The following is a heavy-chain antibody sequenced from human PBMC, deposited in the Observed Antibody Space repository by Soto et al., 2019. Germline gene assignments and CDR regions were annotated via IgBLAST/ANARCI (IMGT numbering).Heavy chain of an antibody. V-gene: IGHV3-74*01. CDR2: INEAGSST. J-gene: IGHJ4*02. Sequence: EVQLVESGGSLVQPGGSLRLSCVASGITFRSNWMHWVRQAPGKGLVWVSRINEAGSSTNYADFVKGRFTISRDNAKYTLFPQMNNLSAAAPAVYYRAAKVAGTSPDKYWSQGTLVIVAS. D-gene: IGHD1-1*01. CDR3: AAKVAGTSPDKY. CDR1: GITFRSNW.